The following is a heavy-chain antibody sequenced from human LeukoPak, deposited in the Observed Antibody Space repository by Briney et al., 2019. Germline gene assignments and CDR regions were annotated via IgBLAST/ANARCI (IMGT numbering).Heavy chain of an antibody. V-gene: IGHV3-53*05. D-gene: IGHD1-7*01. CDR1: GFTVSSNY. J-gene: IGHJ4*02. CDR3: AKDGTKLELPD. Sequence: TGGSLRLSCAASGFTVSSNYMSWVRQAPGKGLEWVSVIYSGGSTYYADSVKGRFTISRDNSKNTLYLQMNSLRAEDTAVYYCAKDGTKLELPDWGQGTLVTVSS. CDR2: IYSGGST.